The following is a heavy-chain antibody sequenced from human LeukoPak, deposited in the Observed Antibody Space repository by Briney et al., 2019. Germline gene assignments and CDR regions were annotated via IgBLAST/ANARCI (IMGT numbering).Heavy chain of an antibody. J-gene: IGHJ3*02. CDR1: GGSISSSNW. CDR3: ARSEASLCYYDSSAGAFDI. Sequence: SGTLSLTCAVSGGSISSSNWWSWVRQPPGKGLEWIGEIYHSGSTNYNPSLKSRVTISVDTSKNQFSLKLSSVTAADTAVYYCARSEASLCYYDSSAGAFDIWGQGTMVTVSS. V-gene: IGHV4-4*02. D-gene: IGHD3-22*01. CDR2: IYHSGST.